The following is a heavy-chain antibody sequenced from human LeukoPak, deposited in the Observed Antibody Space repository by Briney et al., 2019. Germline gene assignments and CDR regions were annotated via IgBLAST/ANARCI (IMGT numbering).Heavy chain of an antibody. CDR1: GFTFSSYS. Sequence: PGGSLRLSCAASGFTFSSYSMNWVRQAPGKGLEWVSSISSSSSYIYYADSVKGRFTISRDNSKNTLYLQMNSLRAEDTAVYYCASRSGSRHYYYYYGMDVWGQGTTVTVSS. J-gene: IGHJ6*02. CDR2: ISSSSSYI. CDR3: ASRSGSRHYYYYYGMDV. V-gene: IGHV3-21*04. D-gene: IGHD3-10*01.